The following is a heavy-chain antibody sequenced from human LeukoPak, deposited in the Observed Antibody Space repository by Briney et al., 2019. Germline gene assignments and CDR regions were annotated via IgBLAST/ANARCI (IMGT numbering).Heavy chain of an antibody. CDR2: IYSGGST. J-gene: IGHJ4*02. CDR1: GFTVSTTY. Sequence: GGSLRLSCAASGFTVSTTYMSWVRQALGKGLEWISVIYSGGSTYYADSVKGRFTISRDNSKNTLYLQMNSLRAEDTAVYYCARWAGYSSTWYGLFDYWGQGTLVTVSS. V-gene: IGHV3-66*01. CDR3: ARWAGYSSTWYGLFDY. D-gene: IGHD6-13*01.